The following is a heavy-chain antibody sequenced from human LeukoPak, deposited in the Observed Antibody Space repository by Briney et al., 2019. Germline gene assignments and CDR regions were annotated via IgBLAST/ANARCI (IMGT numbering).Heavy chain of an antibody. V-gene: IGHV1-8*01. Sequence: ASVTVSCKASGYTFTNYDINWVRQATGQGLEWMGWMNPNSGNTGYAQKFQGRVTITRDTAISTAYMELSSLRSEDTAVYYCTRVKNPPEVWFVTFSNWFDPWGQGTLVTVSS. CDR3: TRVKNPPEVWFVTFSNWFDP. CDR2: MNPNSGNT. D-gene: IGHD3-10*01. J-gene: IGHJ5*02. CDR1: GYTFTNYD.